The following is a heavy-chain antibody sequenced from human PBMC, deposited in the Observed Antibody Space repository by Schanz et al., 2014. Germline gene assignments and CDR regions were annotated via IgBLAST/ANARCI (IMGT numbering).Heavy chain of an antibody. CDR1: GGSFSGY. V-gene: IGHV4-34*02. CDR3: ARTFRCGGGECSTWAD. D-gene: IGHD2-21*01. J-gene: IGHJ4*02. CDR2: INHSGST. Sequence: QVPLQQWGAGLLKPSETLSLTCGVSGGSFSGYWGWIRQPPGKGLEWIGEINHSGSTNYNPTLKSRVTISVDTSRNQFSLKLSSVTAADTAVYYCARTFRCGGGECSTWADWGQGTLVTVSS.